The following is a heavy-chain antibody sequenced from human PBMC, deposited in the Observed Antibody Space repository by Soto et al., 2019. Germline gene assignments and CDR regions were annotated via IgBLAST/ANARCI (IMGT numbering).Heavy chain of an antibody. J-gene: IGHJ6*03. Sequence: SLRLSCAASGFTVSSNYMSWVRQAPGKGLEWVSVIYSGGSTYYADSVKGRFTISRHNSKNTLYLQMNSLRAEDTAVYYCARVYRQLLSNYYYYYMDVWGKGTTVTVSS. CDR2: IYSGGST. CDR1: GFTVSSNY. CDR3: ARVYRQLLSNYYYYYMDV. V-gene: IGHV3-53*04. D-gene: IGHD2-2*01.